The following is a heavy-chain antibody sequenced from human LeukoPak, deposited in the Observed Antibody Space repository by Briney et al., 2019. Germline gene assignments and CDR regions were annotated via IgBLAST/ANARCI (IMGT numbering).Heavy chain of an antibody. V-gene: IGHV1-8*01. CDR2: MNPNTGRT. J-gene: IGHJ4*02. CDR1: RYTFSSYG. D-gene: IGHD3-22*01. Sequence: ASVKVSCKASRYTFSSYGINWVREAAGQGLGWMGWMNPNTGRTGFAQKFQGRLAMTRDTSISTAYMELSSLRSEDTAVYYCARLSQTPDYYSSGGYYYLGYWGQGTPVTVSS. CDR3: ARLSQTPDYYSSGGYYYLGY.